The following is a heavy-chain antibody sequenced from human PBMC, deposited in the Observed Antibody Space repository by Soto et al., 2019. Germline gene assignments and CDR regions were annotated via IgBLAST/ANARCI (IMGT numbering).Heavy chain of an antibody. CDR2: IFPRDFDT. CDR1: GYSFSSYW. CDR3: ARDHYGGMLDY. J-gene: IGHJ4*02. Sequence: GESLKISCQGSGYSFSSYWIAWVRQMPGKGLEWMGIIFPRDFDTRYSPSFRGHVTISVDTSINTAYLQWSSLRASDTAMYYCARDHYGGMLDYWGPGTMVTVSS. D-gene: IGHD4-17*01. V-gene: IGHV5-51*01.